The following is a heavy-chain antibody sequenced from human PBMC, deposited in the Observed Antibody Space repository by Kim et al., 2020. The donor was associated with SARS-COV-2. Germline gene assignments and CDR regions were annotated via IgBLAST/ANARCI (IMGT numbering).Heavy chain of an antibody. J-gene: IGHJ4*02. CDR3: ARTEGLGANYGGNSHFDY. Sequence: KGRFTISRNNAKNTLYLRSNSLRAEDTAVYYCARTEGLGANYGGNSHFDYWGQGTLVTVSS. D-gene: IGHD4-17*01. V-gene: IGHV3-30*01.